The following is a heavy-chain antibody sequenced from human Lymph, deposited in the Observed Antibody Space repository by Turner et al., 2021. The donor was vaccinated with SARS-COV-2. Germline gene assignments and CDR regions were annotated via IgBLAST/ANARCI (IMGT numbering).Heavy chain of an antibody. V-gene: IGHV1-24*01. CDR1: GYTLTELS. D-gene: IGHD1-1*01. CDR3: ATLKSNWKILTGRYYFDF. J-gene: IGHJ4*02. Sequence: QVQLVQSGAEVKNPGASVKVSCKVSGYTLTELSIHWVRQAPGKGLEWMGGFDPEDGETIYAQKFQGRVTMTEDTSTDTAYMELSSLRSEDTAVYYCATLKSNWKILTGRYYFDFWGQGTPVTVSS. CDR2: FDPEDGET.